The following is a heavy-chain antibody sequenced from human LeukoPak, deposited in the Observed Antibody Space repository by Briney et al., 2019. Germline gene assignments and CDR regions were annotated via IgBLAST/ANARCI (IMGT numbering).Heavy chain of an antibody. D-gene: IGHD1-26*01. J-gene: IGHJ1*01. CDR1: GYTFTSYG. CDR2: ISAYNGNT. Sequence: ASVKVSFKDSGYTFTSYGISWVRQAPGQELEWMGWISAYNGNTNYAQKLQGRVTMTTDTSTSTAYMELRSLRSDDTAVYYCASSAQCELLGPEYFQHWGQGTLVTVSS. V-gene: IGHV1-18*01. CDR3: ASSAQCELLGPEYFQH.